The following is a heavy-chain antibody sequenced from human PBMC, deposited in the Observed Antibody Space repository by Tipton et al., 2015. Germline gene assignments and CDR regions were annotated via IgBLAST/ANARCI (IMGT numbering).Heavy chain of an antibody. V-gene: IGHV4-39*07. CDR1: NGSISSIVYY. CDR2: IDSSGKT. CDR3: GRDRLAVAGIDY. D-gene: IGHD6-19*01. J-gene: IGHJ4*02. Sequence: GLVKPSETLSLSCRVSNGSISSIVYYWGWIRQAPGKGLEWIGSIDSSGKTYYNPSLNSRLTISVDPSKNQFSLKLTSATAADTAIYYCGRDRLAVAGIDYWGQGTLVTVSS.